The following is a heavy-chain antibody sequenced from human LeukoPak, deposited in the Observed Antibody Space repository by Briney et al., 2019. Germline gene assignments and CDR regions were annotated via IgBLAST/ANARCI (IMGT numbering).Heavy chain of an antibody. CDR1: GYSFSSYW. V-gene: IGHV5-51*01. CDR3: ARVVGAAPFDY. D-gene: IGHD2-2*01. Sequence: GESLKISCQGSGYSFSSYWIAWVRQMPGKGLEWMGVTYPSDSHTTYSPSFQGQVTISADKSINTAYLQWNSLQASDTTIYYCARVVGAAPFDYWGQGTLVTVSS. CDR2: TYPSDSHT. J-gene: IGHJ4*02.